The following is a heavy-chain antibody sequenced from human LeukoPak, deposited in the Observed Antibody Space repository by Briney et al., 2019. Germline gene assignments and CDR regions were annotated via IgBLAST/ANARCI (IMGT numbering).Heavy chain of an antibody. J-gene: IGHJ4*02. CDR2: INPDGTIT. CDR1: GFTLSGYW. Sequence: GGSLRLSCAASGFTLSGYWIHWVHQAPGKGLVWVARINPDGTITSYADSVKGRITISRDNAKNTLYLQMHSLRAEDTAVYYCARDFHGDHDYWGQGTLVTVSP. D-gene: IGHD4-17*01. CDR3: ARDFHGDHDY. V-gene: IGHV3-74*01.